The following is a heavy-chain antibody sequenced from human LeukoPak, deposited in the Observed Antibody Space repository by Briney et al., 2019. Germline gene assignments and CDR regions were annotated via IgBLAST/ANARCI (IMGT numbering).Heavy chain of an antibody. D-gene: IGHD3-16*02. CDR1: GFTFSSYW. CDR3: ARDSYDYVWGTYPVENNWFDP. V-gene: IGHV3-74*01. Sequence: GGSLRLSCAASGFTFSSYWMHWIRQAPGKGLVWVSRINRDGSVTNYADSVKGRFTISRDNAKNTLFLQINSLRAEDTAVYYCARDSYDYVWGTYPVENNWFDPWGQGTLVTVSS. J-gene: IGHJ5*02. CDR2: INRDGSVT.